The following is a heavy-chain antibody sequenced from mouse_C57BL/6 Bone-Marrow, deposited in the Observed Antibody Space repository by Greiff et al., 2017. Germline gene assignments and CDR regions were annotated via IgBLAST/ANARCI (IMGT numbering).Heavy chain of an antibody. V-gene: IGHV2-6-1*01. CDR1: GFSLTSYG. Sequence: VKLVESGPGLVAPSQSLSITCTVSGFSLTSYGVHWVRQPPGKGLEWLVVIWSDGSTTYNSALKSRLSISKDNSKSQVFLKMNSLQTDDTAMYYCARHGDLLHDYYAMDYWGQGTSVTVSS. D-gene: IGHD2-1*01. CDR2: IWSDGST. J-gene: IGHJ4*01. CDR3: ARHGDLLHDYYAMDY.